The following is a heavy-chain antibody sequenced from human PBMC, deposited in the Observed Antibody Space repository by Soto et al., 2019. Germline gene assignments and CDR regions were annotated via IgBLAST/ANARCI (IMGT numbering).Heavy chain of an antibody. Sequence: PGGSLRLSCAASGFTFSSYGMHWVRQAPGKGLEWVAVIWYDGSNKYYADSVKGRFTISRDNSKNTLYLQMNSLRAEDTAVYYWARDCGDSSWYQCGQKFDDWGQGTLVTVSS. J-gene: IGHJ4*02. CDR2: IWYDGSNK. V-gene: IGHV3-33*01. CDR3: ARDCGDSSWYQCGQKFDD. D-gene: IGHD6-13*01. CDR1: GFTFSSYG.